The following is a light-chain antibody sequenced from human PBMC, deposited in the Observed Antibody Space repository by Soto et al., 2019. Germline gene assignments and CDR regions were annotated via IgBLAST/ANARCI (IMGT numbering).Light chain of an antibody. J-gene: IGKJ5*01. CDR1: QSISSY. CDR2: AAS. Sequence: DIQMTQSPSSLAASVGERVTITCRASQSISSYLNWYQQRPGKAPILLIYAASNLQSGVPSRFSGSGSGTDFTLTISSLQPEDCATYYCQQSYSTPITFGQGTRLEIK. V-gene: IGKV1-39*01. CDR3: QQSYSTPIT.